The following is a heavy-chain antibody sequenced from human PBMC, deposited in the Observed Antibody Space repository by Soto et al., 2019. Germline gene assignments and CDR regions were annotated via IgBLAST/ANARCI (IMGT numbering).Heavy chain of an antibody. J-gene: IGHJ4*02. CDR3: ARRGAGQQLVRGLDY. Sequence: SETLSLTCAVYGGSFSGYYWSWIRQPPGKGLEWIGEINRSGSTNYNPSLKSRVTISVDTSKNQFSLKLSSVTAADTAVYYCARRGAGQQLVRGLDYWGQGTLVTVS. CDR1: GGSFSGYY. D-gene: IGHD6-13*01. V-gene: IGHV4-34*01. CDR2: INRSGST.